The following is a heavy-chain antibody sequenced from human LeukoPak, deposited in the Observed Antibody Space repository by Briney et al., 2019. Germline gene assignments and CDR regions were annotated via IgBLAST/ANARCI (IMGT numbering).Heavy chain of an antibody. V-gene: IGHV4-28*03. CDR2: IYYSGST. J-gene: IGHJ4*02. Sequence: SDTLSLTCAVSGYSISSSNWWGGIRPPPGKGLEGIGYIYYSGSTYYNPSLKSGDTMSEDTSKNHFSLKLSSVTAVDTAVYYFAIVVPNSGSHLNPFDFWGQGTLVTVSS. D-gene: IGHD1-26*01. CDR1: GYSISSSNW. CDR3: AIVVPNSGSHLNPFDF.